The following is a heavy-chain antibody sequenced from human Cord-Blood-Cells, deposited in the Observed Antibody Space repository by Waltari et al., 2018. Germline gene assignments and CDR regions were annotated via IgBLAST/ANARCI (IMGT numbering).Heavy chain of an antibody. V-gene: IGHV3-33*01. D-gene: IGHD6-13*01. CDR2: IWSDGSNK. Sequence: QVQLVESGGGVVQPGRSLRLSCAASGFTFSSYGTHWVRQAQGKGLEWVAVIWSDGSNKYYADSVKGRFTISRDNSKNTLYLQMNSLRAEDTAVYYCARDLYSSSWYYFDYWGQGTLVTVSS. J-gene: IGHJ4*02. CDR1: GFTFSSYG. CDR3: ARDLYSSSWYYFDY.